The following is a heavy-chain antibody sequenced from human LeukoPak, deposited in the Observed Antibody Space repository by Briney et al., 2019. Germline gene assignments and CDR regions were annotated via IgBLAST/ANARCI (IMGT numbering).Heavy chain of an antibody. CDR2: ISAYNGNT. Sequence: ASVKVSCKASGYTFTSYGISWVRQAPGQGLEWMGWISAYNGNTNYAQKLQGRVTMTTDTSTSTAYMELRSLRSDDTAVYYCARAQTSIAVAGLNWFDPWSQGTLVTVSS. V-gene: IGHV1-18*01. D-gene: IGHD6-19*01. CDR3: ARAQTSIAVAGLNWFDP. J-gene: IGHJ5*02. CDR1: GYTFTSYG.